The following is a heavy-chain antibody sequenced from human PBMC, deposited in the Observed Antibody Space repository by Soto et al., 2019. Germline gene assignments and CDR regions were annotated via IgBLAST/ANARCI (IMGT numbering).Heavy chain of an antibody. CDR1: GSTFSNYG. Sequence: GGSLRLSCAASGSTFSNYGMHWVRQAPGKGLEWVAVVWYDGTTKFYPDSVKGRFTISRDNSNNTLYLQMNSLRAEDTAVYYCATAKLLLPWLFDYWGQGALVTVSS. CDR2: VWYDGTTK. V-gene: IGHV3-33*01. CDR3: ATAKLLLPWLFDY. J-gene: IGHJ4*02. D-gene: IGHD2-15*01.